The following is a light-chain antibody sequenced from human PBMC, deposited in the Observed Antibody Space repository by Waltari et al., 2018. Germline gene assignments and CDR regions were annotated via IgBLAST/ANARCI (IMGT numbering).Light chain of an antibody. V-gene: IGKV1-39*01. Sequence: DIQMTQSPSSLSASVGDRVTITCRASQNIDSDLNWYQQKPGKAPRLLIYAASSLQRGVPSRFSGSGSGTDFTLTVSSLQPDDFATYYCQQYHSFPFTFGQGTRLEIK. CDR3: QQYHSFPFT. J-gene: IGKJ2*01. CDR2: AAS. CDR1: QNIDSD.